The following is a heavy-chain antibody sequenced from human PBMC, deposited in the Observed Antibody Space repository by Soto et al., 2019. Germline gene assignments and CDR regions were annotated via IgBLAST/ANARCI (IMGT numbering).Heavy chain of an antibody. CDR3: ARGATRGGPETGYYYYYYGMDV. V-gene: IGHV4-4*07. CDR2: IYTSGST. Sequence: SETLSLTCTVSGGSISSYYWSWIRQPAGKGLEWIGRIYTSGSTNYNPSLKSRVTMSVDTSKNQFSLKLSSVTAADTAVHYCARGATRGGPETGYYYYYYGMDVWGQGTTVTVSS. CDR1: GGSISSYY. J-gene: IGHJ6*02. D-gene: IGHD1-26*01.